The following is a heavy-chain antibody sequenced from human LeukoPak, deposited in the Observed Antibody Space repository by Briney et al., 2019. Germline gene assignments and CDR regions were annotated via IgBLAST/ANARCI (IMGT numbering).Heavy chain of an antibody. Sequence: PGGSLRLSCAASGFTFSSYSMNWVRQAPGKGLGWVSYISSSSSTIYYADSVKGRFTISRDNAKNSLYLQMNSLRAEDTAVYYCARVGATHYFDYWGQGTLVTVSS. CDR3: ARVGATHYFDY. J-gene: IGHJ4*02. CDR1: GFTFSSYS. V-gene: IGHV3-48*01. CDR2: ISSSSSTI. D-gene: IGHD1-26*01.